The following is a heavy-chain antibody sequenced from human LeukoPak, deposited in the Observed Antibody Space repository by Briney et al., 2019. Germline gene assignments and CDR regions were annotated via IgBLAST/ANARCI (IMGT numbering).Heavy chain of an antibody. CDR3: ARILFTIFGPYYMDV. CDR1: GFSLSSARMG. D-gene: IGHD3-3*01. J-gene: IGHJ6*03. V-gene: IGHV2-26*01. Sequence: SGPLLLKPTETLTLTCTASGFSLSSARMGVSWIRQPPGKALEWLAHIFSNDEKSYSTSLKSRPTISKDTSKSQVVLTMTNMDPVDTATYYCARILFTIFGPYYMDVWGKGTTVTVSS. CDR2: IFSNDEK.